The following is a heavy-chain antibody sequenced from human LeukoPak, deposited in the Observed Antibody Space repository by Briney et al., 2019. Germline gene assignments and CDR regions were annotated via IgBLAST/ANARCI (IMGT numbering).Heavy chain of an antibody. D-gene: IGHD3-10*01. CDR2: ISSSSSTI. Sequence: GGSLRLSCAASGFTFSNYNINWVRQAPGKGLEWVSYISSSSSTIYYAGSVKGRFTISRDNAKNSLYLQMNSLRAEDTAVYYCAERGGSYIGYFDYRGQGTLVTVSS. V-gene: IGHV3-48*04. J-gene: IGHJ4*02. CDR3: AERGGSYIGYFDY. CDR1: GFTFSNYN.